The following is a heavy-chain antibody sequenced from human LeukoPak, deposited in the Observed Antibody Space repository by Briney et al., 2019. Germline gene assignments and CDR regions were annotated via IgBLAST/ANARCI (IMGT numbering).Heavy chain of an antibody. CDR3: ARHSGIGYDDYSVF. CDR2: IYPGDSDT. D-gene: IGHD3-16*01. J-gene: IGHJ4*02. Sequence: GESLKISCKASGYSFTNYWIGWVRQMPGKGLEYMGIIYPGDSDTRYSPSFQGQVTISADKSISTAYLQWTSLKASDTAIYFCARHSGIGYDDYSVFWGQGTLVTVSS. V-gene: IGHV5-51*01. CDR1: GYSFTNYW.